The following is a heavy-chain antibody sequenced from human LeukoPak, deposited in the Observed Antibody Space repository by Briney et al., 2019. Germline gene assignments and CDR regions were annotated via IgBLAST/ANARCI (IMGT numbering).Heavy chain of an antibody. CDR2: ISSSSSYI. CDR3: ASYCSSTCCYNWFDP. CDR1: GFTFSSYR. V-gene: IGHV3-21*01. J-gene: IGHJ5*02. Sequence: GGSLRLSCAASGFTFSSYRMNWVRQAPGKGLEWVSSISSSSSYIYYADSVKGRFTISRDNAKNSLYLQMNSLRAEDTAVYYCASYCSSTCCYNWFDPWGQGTLVTVSS. D-gene: IGHD2-2*01.